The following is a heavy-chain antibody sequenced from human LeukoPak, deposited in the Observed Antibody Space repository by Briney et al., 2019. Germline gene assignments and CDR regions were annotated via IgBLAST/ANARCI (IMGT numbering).Heavy chain of an antibody. V-gene: IGHV4-39*07. J-gene: IGHJ5*02. D-gene: IGHD1-26*01. CDR1: GGSISSSSYY. Sequence: SETLSLTCTVSGGSISSSSYYWGWIRQPPGKGLEWIGSVHYGGSTNYNPSLKSRVTISVDTSKDQFSLKLSSVTAADTAVYYCARKWELLSWFDPWGQGTLVTVSS. CDR3: ARKWELLSWFDP. CDR2: VHYGGST.